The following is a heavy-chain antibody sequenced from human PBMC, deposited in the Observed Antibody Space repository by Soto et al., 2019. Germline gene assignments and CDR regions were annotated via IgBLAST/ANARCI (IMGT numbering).Heavy chain of an antibody. Sequence: QVQLVESGGGVVQPGRSLRLSCAASGFTFSSYAMHWVRQAPGKGLEWVAVISYDGSNKYYADSVKGRFTISRDNSKNTLYLQMNSLRAEDTAVYYCARELWFGELPNDYWGQGTLVTVSS. D-gene: IGHD3-10*01. CDR2: ISYDGSNK. CDR3: ARELWFGELPNDY. V-gene: IGHV3-30-3*01. CDR1: GFTFSSYA. J-gene: IGHJ4*02.